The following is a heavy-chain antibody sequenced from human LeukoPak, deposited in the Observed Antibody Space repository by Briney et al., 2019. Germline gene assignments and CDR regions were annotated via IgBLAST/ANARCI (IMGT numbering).Heavy chain of an antibody. J-gene: IGHJ4*02. V-gene: IGHV3-23*01. CDR3: AKLNVDVVVVPASYFHY. Sequence: GSLRLSCAASGFTFSDHYMDWVRQAPGKGLEWVSAISGSGGSTYFADSVKGRFTISRDNSKNTLYLHMSSLRAEDTAVYYCAKLNVDVVVVPASYFHYWGQGILVTVSS. D-gene: IGHD2-15*01. CDR1: GFTFSDHY. CDR2: ISGSGGST.